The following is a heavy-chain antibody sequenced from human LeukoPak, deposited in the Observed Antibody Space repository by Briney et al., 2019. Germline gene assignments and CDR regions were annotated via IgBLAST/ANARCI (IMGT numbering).Heavy chain of an antibody. D-gene: IGHD3-22*01. Sequence: ASVKVSCKASGYTFTSYAMNWVRQAPGQGLEWMGWINTNTGNPTYAQGFTGRFVFSLDTSVSTAYLQISSLKAEDTAVYYCARVGFGYYDSRGTHFDYWGQGTLVTVSS. CDR2: INTNTGNP. CDR1: GYTFTSYA. CDR3: ARVGFGYYDSRGTHFDY. V-gene: IGHV7-4-1*02. J-gene: IGHJ4*02.